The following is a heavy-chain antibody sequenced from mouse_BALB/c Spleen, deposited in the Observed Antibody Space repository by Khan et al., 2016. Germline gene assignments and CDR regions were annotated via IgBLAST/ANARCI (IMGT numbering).Heavy chain of an antibody. CDR2: IWGDGNT. CDR1: GFSLTGYG. J-gene: IGHJ1*01. V-gene: IGHV2-6-7*01. CDR3: ARDGVTGTSWYFDV. D-gene: IGHD4-1*01. Sequence: QVQLKQSGPGLVAPSQSLSITCTVSGFSLTGYGVNWFRQSPGKGLEWLGMIWGDGNTDYNSALKSRMSISKENSKRQVFLKMNSLQTDDTARYYCARDGVTGTSWYFDVWGAGTTVTVSS.